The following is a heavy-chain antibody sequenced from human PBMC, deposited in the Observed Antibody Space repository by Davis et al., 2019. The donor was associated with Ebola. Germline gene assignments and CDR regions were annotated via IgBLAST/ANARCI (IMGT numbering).Heavy chain of an antibody. CDR3: ARGNNHYYHSTPDRGWFDP. D-gene: IGHD3-22*01. J-gene: IGHJ5*02. CDR1: GYTFTSYA. Sequence: ASVKVSCKASGYTFTSYAMNWVRQAPGQGLEWMGRINPNSGGTNYAQKFQGRVTMTRDTSISTAYMELSRLRSDDTAVYYCARGNNHYYHSTPDRGWFDPWGQGTLVTVSS. CDR2: INPNSGGT. V-gene: IGHV1-2*06.